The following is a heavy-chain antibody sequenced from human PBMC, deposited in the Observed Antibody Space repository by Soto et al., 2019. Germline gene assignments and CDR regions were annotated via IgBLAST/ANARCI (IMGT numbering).Heavy chain of an antibody. CDR2: LYYRSKWFH. V-gene: IGHV6-1*01. J-gene: IGHJ6*02. Sequence: SQTLSLTCVISGDXXSSNGACLNWIRVAPLRGLQWLGRLYYRSKWFHDYASSVASRTSINPDTSRHQFSLLLIYVTPEDTSVYYCARVHCSAGTCLDGLDFWGQGTTVTVSS. D-gene: IGHD2-15*01. CDR3: ARVHCSAGTCLDGLDF. CDR1: GDXXSSNGAC.